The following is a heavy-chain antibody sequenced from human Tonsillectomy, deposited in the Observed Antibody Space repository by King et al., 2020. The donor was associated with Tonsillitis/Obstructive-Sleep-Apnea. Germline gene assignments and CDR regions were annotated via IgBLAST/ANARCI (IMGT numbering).Heavy chain of an antibody. Sequence: VQLVESGGGLVKPGGSLRLSCAASGFTFSKAWMNWVRQAPGKGLEWVGRIKRKTDGGTTDYAAPVKGRFIISRDDSKNTLYLQMNSLKTEDTAVYYCPPDLWFGELWYGMDVWGQGTTVTVSS. V-gene: IGHV3-15*07. J-gene: IGHJ6*01. CDR2: IKRKTDGGTT. CDR1: GFTFSKAW. D-gene: IGHD3-10*01. CDR3: PPDLWFGELWYGMDV.